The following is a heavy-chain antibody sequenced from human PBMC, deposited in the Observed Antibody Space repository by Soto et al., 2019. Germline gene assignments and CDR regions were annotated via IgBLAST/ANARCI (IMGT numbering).Heavy chain of an antibody. Sequence: QVQLQESGPGLVKPSETLSLTCTVSGGSISSYYWSWIRQPPGKGLEWIGYIYYSGSTNYNPSLKSRVTISVDTSKNQFSLKLSSVTAADTAVYYCARERVFEGYYDFWSGYYNYGMDVWGQGTTVTVSS. CDR3: ARERVFEGYYDFWSGYYNYGMDV. CDR1: GGSISSYY. CDR2: IYYSGST. V-gene: IGHV4-59*01. J-gene: IGHJ6*02. D-gene: IGHD3-3*01.